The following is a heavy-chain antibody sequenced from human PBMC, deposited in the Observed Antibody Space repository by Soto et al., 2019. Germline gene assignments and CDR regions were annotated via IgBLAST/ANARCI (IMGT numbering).Heavy chain of an antibody. CDR3: TTGLAY. Sequence: PGESLKISCKGSGYSFTSYWIGWVRQMPGKGLEWMGIIYPGDSDTRYSPSFQGQVTISADKSISTAYLQMNSLKTDDTGVYYCTTGLAYWGQGTLVTVSS. V-gene: IGHV5-51*01. CDR1: GYSFTSYW. J-gene: IGHJ4*02. CDR2: IYPGDSDT.